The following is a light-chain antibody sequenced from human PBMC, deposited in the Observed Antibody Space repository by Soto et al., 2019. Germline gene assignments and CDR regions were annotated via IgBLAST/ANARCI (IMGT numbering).Light chain of an antibody. CDR3: QQYNNWPRT. J-gene: IGKJ1*01. V-gene: IGKV3-15*01. CDR1: QSVSSN. Sequence: KQSPYTLSLYQGERASLSCRASQSVSSNLAWYQQKPGQAPRLLIYGASTRATGIPARFSGSGSGTEFTLTISSLQSEDFAVYYCQQYNNWPRTFGQGTKVDI. CDR2: GAS.